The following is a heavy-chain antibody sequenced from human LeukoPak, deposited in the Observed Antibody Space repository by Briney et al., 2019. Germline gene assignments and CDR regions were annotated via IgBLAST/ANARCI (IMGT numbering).Heavy chain of an antibody. V-gene: IGHV3-33*01. J-gene: IGHJ4*02. CDR1: GFTFSSYG. CDR3: ARDPGESEYYFDY. Sequence: GGSMRLSCAADGFTFSSYGMHWVRQAPGKGLEWVAVIWYDGSNKYYADSVKGRFTISRDNSKNTLYLQMNSLRAEDTAVYYCARDPGESEYYFDYWGQGTLVTVSS. CDR2: IWYDGSNK. D-gene: IGHD3-10*01.